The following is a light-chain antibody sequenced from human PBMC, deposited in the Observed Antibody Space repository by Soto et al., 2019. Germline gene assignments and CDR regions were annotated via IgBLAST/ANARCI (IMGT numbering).Light chain of an antibody. J-gene: IGKJ4*01. V-gene: IGKV3-11*01. CDR2: DAS. CDR3: QQRSNWPLT. Sequence: EIVLTQSPATLSLSPGERATLSCRASQSVNTYLAWYQQRPGQAPRLLMYDASNRSTGIPLRFSGRGSGTDFTLTIDSLEPEDFAVYYCQQRSNWPLTCGGGTKVEIK. CDR1: QSVNTY.